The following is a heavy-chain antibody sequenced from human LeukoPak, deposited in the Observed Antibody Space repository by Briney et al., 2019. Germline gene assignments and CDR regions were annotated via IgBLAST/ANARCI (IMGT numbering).Heavy chain of an antibody. CDR3: ARKRQLDAFDI. V-gene: IGHV1-2*02. D-gene: IGHD6-13*01. Sequence: ASVKVSCKASGYTFTGYYMHWVRQAPGQGLEWMGWINPNSGDTNYSQKFQGRVSMTRDTSINTAYMELSRLTSDDTAVYYCARKRQLDAFDIWGQGTMVTVSS. J-gene: IGHJ3*02. CDR2: INPNSGDT. CDR1: GYTFTGYY.